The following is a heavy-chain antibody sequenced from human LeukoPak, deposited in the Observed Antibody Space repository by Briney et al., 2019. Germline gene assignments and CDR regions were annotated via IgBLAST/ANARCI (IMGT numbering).Heavy chain of an antibody. V-gene: IGHV3-30*18. Sequence: PGGSLRLSCAASGFTFSSYGRHWVRQAPGKGLEWVAVISYDGSNKYNADSVKGRFTISIDNSKNTLYLQMNKFRVEDTAVYYCAKSSLRGHSLWYFDLWGRGTPVTVSS. D-gene: IGHD3-10*01. J-gene: IGHJ2*01. CDR3: AKSSLRGHSLWYFDL. CDR2: ISYDGSNK. CDR1: GFTFSSYG.